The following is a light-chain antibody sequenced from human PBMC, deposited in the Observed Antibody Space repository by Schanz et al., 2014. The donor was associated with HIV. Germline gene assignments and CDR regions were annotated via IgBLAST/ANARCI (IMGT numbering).Light chain of an antibody. V-gene: IGLV1-40*01. J-gene: IGLJ3*02. CDR2: GNS. Sequence: QSVLTQPPSVSGAPGQRVTISCTGSSSNIGAGYDVHWYQQLPGTAPKLLIYGNSNRPSGVPDRFSGSKSGTSASLAITGLQAEDESDYYCAGWDDSLNVWVFRGGTKLTVL. CDR1: SSNIGAGYD. CDR3: AGWDDSLNVWV.